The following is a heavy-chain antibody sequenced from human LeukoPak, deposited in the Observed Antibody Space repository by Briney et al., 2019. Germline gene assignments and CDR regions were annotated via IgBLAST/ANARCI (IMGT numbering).Heavy chain of an antibody. CDR3: AKIRVIFNWNYAYYFDY. CDR2: ISGSGGST. CDR1: GFTFSNYA. V-gene: IGHV3-23*01. D-gene: IGHD1-7*01. Sequence: GGSLRLSCAASGFTFSNYALNWVRQAPGKGLEWVSSISGSGGSTYYADSVKGRFTISRDNSKNTLYLQMNSLRAEDTAVYYCAKIRVIFNWNYAYYFDYWGQGSLVTVSS. J-gene: IGHJ4*02.